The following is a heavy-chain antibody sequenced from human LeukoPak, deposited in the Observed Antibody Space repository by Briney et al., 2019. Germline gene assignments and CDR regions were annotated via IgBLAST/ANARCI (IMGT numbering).Heavy chain of an antibody. CDR2: IYTSGST. CDR3: AMRERLAAAFDY. J-gene: IGHJ4*02. CDR1: GGSIGSASYY. D-gene: IGHD6-13*01. Sequence: SQTLSLTCTVSGGSIGSASYYWSWIRQPAGKGLEWIGRIYTSGSTNYNPSLKSRVTISVDTSKNQFSLKLSSVTAADTAVYYCAMRERLAAAFDYWGQGTLVTVSS. V-gene: IGHV4-61*02.